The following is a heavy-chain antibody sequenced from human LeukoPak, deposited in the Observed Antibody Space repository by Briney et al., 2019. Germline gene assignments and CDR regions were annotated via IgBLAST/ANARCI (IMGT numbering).Heavy chain of an antibody. Sequence: ASVKVSCKASGGTFSSYAISWVRQAPGQGLEWMGGIIPIFGTANYAQKFQGRVTITTDESTSTAYMELSSLRSEDTAVYYCARAGAGYSSSRSHFDYWGQGTLVTVSS. D-gene: IGHD6-13*01. CDR3: ARAGAGYSSSRSHFDY. CDR2: IIPIFGTA. CDR1: GGTFSSYA. J-gene: IGHJ4*02. V-gene: IGHV1-69*05.